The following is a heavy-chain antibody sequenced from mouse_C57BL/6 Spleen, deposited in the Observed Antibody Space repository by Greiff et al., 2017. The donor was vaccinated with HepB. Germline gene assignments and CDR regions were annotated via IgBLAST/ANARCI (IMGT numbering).Heavy chain of an antibody. V-gene: IGHV10-1*01. CDR2: IRSKSNNYAT. Sequence: EVQLQQSGGGLVQPKGSLKLSCAASGFSFNTYAMNWVRQAPGKGLEWVARIRSKSNNYATYYADSVKDRFTISRDDSESMLYLQMNNLKTEDTAMYYCVRPNYSNLAWFAYWGQGTLVTVSA. CDR1: GFSFNTYA. J-gene: IGHJ3*01. D-gene: IGHD2-5*01. CDR3: VRPNYSNLAWFAY.